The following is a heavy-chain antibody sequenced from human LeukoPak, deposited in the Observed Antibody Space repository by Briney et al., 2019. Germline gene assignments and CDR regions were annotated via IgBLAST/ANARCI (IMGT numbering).Heavy chain of an antibody. CDR1: GGSFSGYY. V-gene: IGHV4-34*01. J-gene: IGHJ5*02. CDR2: INHSGST. D-gene: IGHD1-14*01. CDR3: ARKRITHPLNWFDP. Sequence: SETLSHTCAVYGGSFSGYYWSWIRQPPGKGLEWIGEINHSGSTNYNPSLKSRVTISVDTSKNQFSLKLSSVTAADTAVYYCARKRITHPLNWFDPWGQGTLVTVSS.